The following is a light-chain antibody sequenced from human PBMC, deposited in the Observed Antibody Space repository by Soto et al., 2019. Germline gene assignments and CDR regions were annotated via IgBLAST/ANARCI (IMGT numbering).Light chain of an antibody. CDR2: DAS. CDR3: QQFYNYPRT. J-gene: IGKJ1*01. CDR1: QDIGTY. V-gene: IGKV1-8*01. Sequence: AIRMTQSPSSFSASTGDRVSITCRATQDIGTYLAWYQQIPGKAPKLLIYDASTLQTGVPSRFSGSGSGTDFTLTISYLNSEDFGNYYCQQFYNYPRTFGQGTKVDIK.